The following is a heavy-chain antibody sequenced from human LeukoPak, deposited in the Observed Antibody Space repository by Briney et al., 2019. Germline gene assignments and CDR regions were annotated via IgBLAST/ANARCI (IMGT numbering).Heavy chain of an antibody. J-gene: IGHJ4*02. D-gene: IGHD3-22*01. V-gene: IGHV4-30-2*01. Sequence: SETLSLTCAVSGGSISSGGYSWSWIRQPPGKGLEWIGYIYHSGSTYYNPSLKSRVTISVDRSKNQFSLKLSSVTAADTAVYYCARDRGRYYDSRGFYWGYYFDSWGQGILVTVST. CDR2: IYHSGST. CDR3: ARDRGRYYDSRGFYWGYYFDS. CDR1: GGSISSGGYS.